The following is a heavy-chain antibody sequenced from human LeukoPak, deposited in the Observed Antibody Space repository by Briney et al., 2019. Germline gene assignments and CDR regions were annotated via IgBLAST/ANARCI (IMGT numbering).Heavy chain of an antibody. V-gene: IGHV4-4*02. J-gene: IGHJ4*02. CDR3: ARGIDY. CDR1: GGSICSRNW. Sequence: SETLSLTYAVSGGSICSRNWWSWVRQSPGKGLEWIGEIHHSGNTNYNPSLKSRVTISVDKSKNQFSLKLSSVTAADTAVYYCARGIDYWGQGTLVTVSS. CDR2: IHHSGNT.